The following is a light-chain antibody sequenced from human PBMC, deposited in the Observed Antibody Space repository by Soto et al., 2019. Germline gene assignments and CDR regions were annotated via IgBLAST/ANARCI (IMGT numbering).Light chain of an antibody. Sequence: EIGLTQSPGTLSLSPGARATPSCRASQSVSSSYLAWYQQKPGQAPRLLIYGASSRATGIPDRFSGTGTGTDFTLTISRLEPEDFAVYYCQQYGSSLGTFGQGTKVGIK. CDR3: QQYGSSLGT. CDR2: GAS. CDR1: QSVSSSY. J-gene: IGKJ1*01. V-gene: IGKV3-20*01.